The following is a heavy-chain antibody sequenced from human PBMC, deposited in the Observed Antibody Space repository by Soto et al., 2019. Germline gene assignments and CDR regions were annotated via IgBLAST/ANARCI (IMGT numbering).Heavy chain of an antibody. V-gene: IGHV4-4*02. Sequence: SETLSLTCAVSGGSISSSNWWSWVRQPPGKGLEWIGEIYHSGSTNYNPSLKSRVTISVDKSKNQFSLKLSSVTAADTAVYYCARSYMVRGVANWFDPWGQGTLVTVSS. CDR2: IYHSGST. CDR3: ARSYMVRGVANWFDP. CDR1: GGSISSSNW. D-gene: IGHD3-10*01. J-gene: IGHJ5*02.